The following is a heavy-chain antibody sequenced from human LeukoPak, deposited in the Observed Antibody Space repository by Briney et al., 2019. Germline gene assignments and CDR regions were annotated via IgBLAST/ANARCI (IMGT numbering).Heavy chain of an antibody. J-gene: IGHJ4*02. CDR2: INPNSGGT. V-gene: IGHV1-2*02. CDR1: GYTFTGYY. D-gene: IGHD3-22*01. CDR3: ASLDYYDSSGLDY. Sequence: GASVKVSCKASGYTFTGYYMHWVRQAPGQGLEWMGWINPNSGGTNYAQKFQGRVTMTRDTSNSTAYMELSRLRSDDTAVYYCASLDYYDSSGLDYWGQGTLVTVSS.